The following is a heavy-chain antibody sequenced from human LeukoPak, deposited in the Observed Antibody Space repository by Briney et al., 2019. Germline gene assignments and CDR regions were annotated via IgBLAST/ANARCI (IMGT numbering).Heavy chain of an antibody. D-gene: IGHD3-22*01. CDR3: AKTSYYYDSSGYYYGYYFDY. CDR1: GFTFSSYV. CDR2: ISGSGGST. V-gene: IGHV3-23*01. Sequence: PGGSLRLSCAASGFTFSSYVMSSGRQAPGKGLEWVSAISGSGGSTYYVDSVKGGFSISRDSSKNTLYLQMNSLRAEDTAVYYCAKTSYYYDSSGYYYGYYFDYWGQGTLVTVSS. J-gene: IGHJ4*02.